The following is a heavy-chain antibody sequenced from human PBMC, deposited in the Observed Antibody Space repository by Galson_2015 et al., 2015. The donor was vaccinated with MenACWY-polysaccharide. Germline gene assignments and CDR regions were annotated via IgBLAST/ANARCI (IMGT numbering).Heavy chain of an antibody. CDR3: VRLVGNSWFDY. Sequence: CAISGDSVSSYSATWDWIRQSPSRGLERLGRTYYRFTWSKDYEFSVRSRIEINADTAKNQFSLHLNSVTPEDTAVYYCVRLVGNSWFDYWGQGILVTVSS. D-gene: IGHD6-13*01. CDR1: GDSVSSYSAT. CDR2: TYYRFTWSK. J-gene: IGHJ4*02. V-gene: IGHV6-1*01.